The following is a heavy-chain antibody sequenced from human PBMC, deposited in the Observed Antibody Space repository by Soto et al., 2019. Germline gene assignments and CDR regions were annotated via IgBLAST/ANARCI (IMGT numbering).Heavy chain of an antibody. Sequence: QVQLVQSGAEVKKPGASVKVSCKASGYTFTGYYMHWVRQAPGQGLEWMGWINPNSGGTNYAKKSHGSVTMTRDTSISTAYMELSRLRSDDTAVYYCARDTAMVRIDYWGQGTLVTVSS. CDR2: INPNSGGT. D-gene: IGHD5-18*01. V-gene: IGHV1-2*02. CDR1: GYTFTGYY. J-gene: IGHJ4*02. CDR3: ARDTAMVRIDY.